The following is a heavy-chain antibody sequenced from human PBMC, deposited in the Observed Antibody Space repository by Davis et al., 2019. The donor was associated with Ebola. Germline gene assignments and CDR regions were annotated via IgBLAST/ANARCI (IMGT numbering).Heavy chain of an antibody. J-gene: IGHJ4*02. Sequence: ASVKVSCKASGYTFTGYYMHWVRQAPGQGLEWMGWINPNSGGTNYAQKFQGRVTMTRDTSISTAYMELSRLRSDDTAVYYCARDEGRGGAYPDYWGQGTLVTVSS. CDR3: ARDEGRGGAYPDY. D-gene: IGHD3-10*01. CDR1: GYTFTGYY. V-gene: IGHV1-2*02. CDR2: INPNSGGT.